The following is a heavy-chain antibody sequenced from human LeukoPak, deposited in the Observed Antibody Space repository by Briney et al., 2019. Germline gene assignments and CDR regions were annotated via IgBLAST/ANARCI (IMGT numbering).Heavy chain of an antibody. CDR2: ISGYNGNT. J-gene: IGHJ4*02. D-gene: IGHD3-10*02. V-gene: IGHV1-18*01. CDR3: ARELVSAGLIGY. Sequence: GASVKVSGKASGYTFTSYGISWVRQAPGQGLEWMGWISGYNGNTNYAQKFQGRVTMTTDTSTSTAYMELRSLRSDDTAVYYCARELVSAGLIGYWGQGTPVTVSS. CDR1: GYTFTSYG.